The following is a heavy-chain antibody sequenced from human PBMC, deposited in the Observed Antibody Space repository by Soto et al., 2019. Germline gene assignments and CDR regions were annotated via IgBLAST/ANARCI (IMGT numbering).Heavy chain of an antibody. D-gene: IGHD6-13*01. CDR3: ARQGMAAAGFVGGGGYYYYYGMDV. Sequence: SETLSLTCSVSGDSINSDKYYWGWIRQPPGKGLEWIGSIYYRGNTYYNPSLQTRVTISLDKSKSQFSLRLNSVTAADTAVYYCARQGMAAAGFVGGGGYYYYYGMDVWGQGTTVTVSS. V-gene: IGHV4-39*01. CDR1: GDSINSDKYY. CDR2: IYYRGNT. J-gene: IGHJ6*02.